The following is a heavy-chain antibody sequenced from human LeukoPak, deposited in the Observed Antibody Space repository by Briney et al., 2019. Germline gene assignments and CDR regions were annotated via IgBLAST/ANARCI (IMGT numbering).Heavy chain of an antibody. D-gene: IGHD3-22*01. V-gene: IGHV3-33*08. CDR1: GFPFNAYW. CDR3: VRGSSGYYYYLEH. Sequence: PGGSLRLSCAASGFPFNAYWMTWVRQAPGKGLEWVAVIWHDGSYRYYADSVKGRLTISRDNSRNSLYLQINSLRAEDTALYYCVRGSSGYYYYLEHWGQGTLVTVSS. CDR2: IWHDGSYR. J-gene: IGHJ4*02.